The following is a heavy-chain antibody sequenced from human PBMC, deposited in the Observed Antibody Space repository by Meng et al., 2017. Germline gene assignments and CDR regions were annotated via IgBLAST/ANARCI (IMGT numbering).Heavy chain of an antibody. D-gene: IGHD3-10*01. Sequence: GESLMISCAASGFTFSSYAMSWVRQAPGTGLEWVSDISGSGGSTYYADPVKGRFTISRDNSKNTLYLQMNSLRAEDTDVYYFAYYYGSVSWAVGAFNIWGQGTMVTVSS. CDR2: ISGSGGST. CDR3: AYYYGSVSWAVGAFNI. CDR1: GFTFSSYA. J-gene: IGHJ3*02. V-gene: IGHV3-23*01.